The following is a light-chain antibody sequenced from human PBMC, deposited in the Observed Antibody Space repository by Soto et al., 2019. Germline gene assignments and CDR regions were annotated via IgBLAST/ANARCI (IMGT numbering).Light chain of an antibody. Sequence: DIVLTQSPGTLSLSPGESATLSCRASQNVGTYLAWYQQKLGQAPRLLLYDASYRATDVPARFRGSGSGTDCTLTISSLEPEDFAVYYCQQRRNWPPASFGQGTRLE. V-gene: IGKV3-11*01. J-gene: IGKJ5*01. CDR1: QNVGTY. CDR2: DAS. CDR3: QQRRNWPPAS.